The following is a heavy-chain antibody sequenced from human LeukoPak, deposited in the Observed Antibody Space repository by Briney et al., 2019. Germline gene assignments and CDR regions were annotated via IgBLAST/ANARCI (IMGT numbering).Heavy chain of an antibody. V-gene: IGHV4-59*08. D-gene: IGHD5-12*01. J-gene: IGHJ4*02. CDR2: IYYSGST. CDR1: GGSISGYY. CDR3: ARSFRGSDGDFDY. Sequence: SETLSLTCTVSGGSISGYYWSWFRQPPGKGLECIGYIYYSGSTNYNPSLKSRVTISVDTSKNQFSLKLSPVTAADTAVYYCARSFRGSDGDFDYWGQGTLVTVSS.